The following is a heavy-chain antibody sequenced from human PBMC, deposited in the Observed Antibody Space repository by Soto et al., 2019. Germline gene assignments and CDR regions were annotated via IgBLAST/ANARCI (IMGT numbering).Heavy chain of an antibody. D-gene: IGHD3-10*01. J-gene: IGHJ6*02. CDR2: IIPIFGTA. CDR3: ARVQLRQISLYSYGMGV. CDR1: GGTFSSYA. V-gene: IGHV1-69*01. Sequence: QVQLVQSGAEVKKPGSSVKVSCKASGGTFSSYAISWVRQAPGQGLEWMGGIIPIFGTANYAQKVQGRVTITVDEYKSKVYMELSSLRSEDTAVYYCARVQLRQISLYSYGMGVWGQGTTVTVSS.